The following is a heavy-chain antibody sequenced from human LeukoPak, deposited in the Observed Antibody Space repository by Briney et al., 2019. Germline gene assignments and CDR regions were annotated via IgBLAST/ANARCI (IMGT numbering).Heavy chain of an antibody. J-gene: IGHJ4*02. CDR3: ASRKLGNDY. CDR2: IYHTGST. CDR1: GYSISSGYY. V-gene: IGHV4-61*01. Sequence: TSETLSRTCTVSGYSISSGYYWSWIRQSPGKGLEWIGYIYHTGSTSYSPSLKSRVTISADTSQNQFSLKLSSVTAADTAVYYCASRKLGNDYWGQGTLVTVSS. D-gene: IGHD7-27*01.